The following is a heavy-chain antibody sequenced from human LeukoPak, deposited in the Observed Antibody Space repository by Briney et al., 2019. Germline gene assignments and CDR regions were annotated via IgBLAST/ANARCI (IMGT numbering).Heavy chain of an antibody. CDR1: GGSFSGYY. CDR3: ASRYDSSGYDDAFDI. J-gene: IGHJ3*02. V-gene: IGHV4-34*01. Sequence: SETLSLTCAVYGGSFSGYYWSWIRQPPGKGLEWIGEINHSGSTNYNPSLKSRVTILVDTSKNQFSLKLSSVTAADTAVYYCASRYDSSGYDDAFDIWGQGTMVTVSS. CDR2: INHSGST. D-gene: IGHD3-22*01.